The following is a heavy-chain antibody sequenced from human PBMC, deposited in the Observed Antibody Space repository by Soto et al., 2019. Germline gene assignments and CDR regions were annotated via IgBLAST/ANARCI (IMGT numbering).Heavy chain of an antibody. CDR2: IYYSGST. J-gene: IGHJ4*02. CDR1: GDSISSSSYY. V-gene: IGHV4-39*01. Sequence: QLQLQESGPRLIKPSETLSLTCTVSGDSISSSSYYWGWIRQPPGKGLEWIGSIYYSGSTYYNPSLKSLVTISVDTSKNQFSLKMRSVTAADTAVYYCARHRGSSSNFDYWGQGTLVTVSS. D-gene: IGHD6-13*01. CDR3: ARHRGSSSNFDY.